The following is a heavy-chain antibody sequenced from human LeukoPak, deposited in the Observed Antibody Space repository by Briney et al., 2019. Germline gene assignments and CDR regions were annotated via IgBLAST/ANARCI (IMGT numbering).Heavy chain of an antibody. CDR3: ARVLEQVDYSYYMDV. V-gene: IGHV4-61*02. D-gene: IGHD6-13*01. Sequence: SETLSLTCTVSGGSISSGSYYWSWIRQPAGKGLEWIGRIYTSGSTNYNPSLKSRVTISVDTSKNQFSLKLSSVTAADTAVYCCARVLEQVDYSYYMDVWGKGTTVTVSS. CDR2: IYTSGST. CDR1: GGSISSGSYY. J-gene: IGHJ6*03.